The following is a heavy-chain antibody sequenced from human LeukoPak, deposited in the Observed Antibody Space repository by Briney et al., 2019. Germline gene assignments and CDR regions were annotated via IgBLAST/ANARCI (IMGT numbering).Heavy chain of an antibody. J-gene: IGHJ4*02. Sequence: PSETLSLTCTVSGGSISTYFWSWLRQPPGKGLEWIGYIYYRGGTSYNPSLKSRVNIAVDTSKNQISLRLNSVTAADTAMYYCARGDAAMNLVRNWGQGTLVTVSS. CDR1: GGSISTYF. CDR3: ARGDAAMNLVRN. D-gene: IGHD5-18*01. V-gene: IGHV4-59*01. CDR2: IYYRGGT.